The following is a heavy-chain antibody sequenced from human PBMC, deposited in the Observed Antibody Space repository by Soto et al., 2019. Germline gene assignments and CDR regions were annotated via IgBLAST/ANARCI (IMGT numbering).Heavy chain of an antibody. CDR1: GFTFDDYA. J-gene: IGHJ4*02. CDR2: ISWNSGSI. Sequence: EVQLVESGGGLVQPGRSLRLSCAASGFTFDDYAMHWVRQAPGKGLEWVSGISWNSGSIGYADSVKGRFTISRDNAKNSLYLQMNGLGAEDTALYYCAKAMGGAIRFFGGGYYFDYWGQGTLVTVSS. CDR3: AKAMGGAIRFFGGGYYFDY. D-gene: IGHD3-16*01. V-gene: IGHV3-9*01.